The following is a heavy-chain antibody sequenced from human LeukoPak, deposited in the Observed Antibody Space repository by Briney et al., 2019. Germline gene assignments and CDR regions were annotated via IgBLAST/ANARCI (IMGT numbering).Heavy chain of an antibody. CDR2: IYPGDSDT. CDR1: GYNFTSYW. D-gene: IGHD5-18*01. CDR3: ARHGDTAMVLDY. V-gene: IGHV5-51*01. J-gene: IGHJ4*02. Sequence: GESLKISRKGSGYNFTSYWIAWVRQMPGKGLECMGIIYPGDSDTRYSPSFQGQVTISADKSISTAYLQWSSLKASDTAMYYCARHGDTAMVLDYWGQGTLVTVSS.